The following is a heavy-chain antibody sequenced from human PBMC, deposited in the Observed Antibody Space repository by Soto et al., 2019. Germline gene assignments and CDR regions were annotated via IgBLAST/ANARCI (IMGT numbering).Heavy chain of an antibody. D-gene: IGHD5-12*01. Sequence: QVQLVQSGAEVKKPGSSVKVSCKASGGTFGSSTISWVRQAPGQGLEWMGGITPVFGTPNYAQKFQGRVTITADKSTSTAYMELRGLRAEDTAGYYLARGELATIAYFDCWGQGTQVTVSS. J-gene: IGHJ4*02. V-gene: IGHV1-69*06. CDR3: ARGELATIAYFDC. CDR2: ITPVFGTP. CDR1: GGTFGSST.